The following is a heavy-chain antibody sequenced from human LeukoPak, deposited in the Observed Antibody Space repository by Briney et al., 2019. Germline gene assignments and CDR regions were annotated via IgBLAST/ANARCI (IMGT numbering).Heavy chain of an antibody. CDR1: GFTFSSYA. Sequence: GGSLRLSCAASGFTFSSYAMSWVRQAPGKGLEWVSAISGSGGSTYYADSVKGRFTISRDNSKNTLYLQMNSLRAEDTAVYYCAKDRSQDYDILTGYSVFDYWGQGTLVTASS. D-gene: IGHD3-9*01. J-gene: IGHJ4*02. V-gene: IGHV3-23*01. CDR3: AKDRSQDYDILTGYSVFDY. CDR2: ISGSGGST.